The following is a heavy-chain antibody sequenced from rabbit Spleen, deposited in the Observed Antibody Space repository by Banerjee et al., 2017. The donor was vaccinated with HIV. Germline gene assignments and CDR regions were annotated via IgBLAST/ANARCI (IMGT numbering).Heavy chain of an antibody. CDR3: ARNYVNAFDP. J-gene: IGHJ2*01. V-gene: IGHV1S45*01. D-gene: IGHD1-1*01. Sequence: QEQLVESGGGLVQPEGSLTLTCTASGFSFSSIYWICWVRQAPGRGLEWIACIDTNDGDTDYANWPKGRFTISKTSSTTVTLQMTSLTAADTATYFCARNYVNAFDPWGQGTLVTVS. CDR2: IDTNDGDT. CDR1: GFSFSSIYW.